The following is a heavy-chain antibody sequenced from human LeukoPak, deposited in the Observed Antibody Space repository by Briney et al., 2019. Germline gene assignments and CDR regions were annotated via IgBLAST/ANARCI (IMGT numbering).Heavy chain of an antibody. CDR3: GKSREGTYQSPGWENKPDNWFDP. V-gene: IGHV3-30*02. CDR2: IRYDGSNK. J-gene: IGHJ5*02. Sequence: PGGSLRLSCAASGFTFSSYGMHLVRQAPGKGLEWVAFIRYDGSNKYYADSVEGRFTVSRDNSKNTLYLQMNCLRAEDPPVYYCGKSREGTYQSPGWENKPDNWFDPWGQGTLVTVPP. CDR1: GFTFSSYG. D-gene: IGHD1-26*01.